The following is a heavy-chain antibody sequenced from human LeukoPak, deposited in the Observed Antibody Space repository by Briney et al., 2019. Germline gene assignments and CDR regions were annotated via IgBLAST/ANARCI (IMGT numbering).Heavy chain of an antibody. CDR3: ARVEVKYCSSTSCYSGDY. J-gene: IGHJ4*02. Sequence: LSLTCTVSGGSISSGGYYWSWIRQHPGKGLEWIGYIYYSGSTYYNPSLKSRVTISVDTSKNQFSLKLSSVTAADTAVYYCARVEVKYCSSTSCYSGDYWGQGTLVTVSS. CDR2: IYYSGST. V-gene: IGHV4-31*03. CDR1: GGSISSGGYY. D-gene: IGHD2-2*01.